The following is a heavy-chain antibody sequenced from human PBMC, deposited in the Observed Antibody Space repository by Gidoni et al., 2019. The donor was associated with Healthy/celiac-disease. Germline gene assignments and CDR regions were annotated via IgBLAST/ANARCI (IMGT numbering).Heavy chain of an antibody. CDR3: ARARDGYNYAGDY. CDR2: IDSGGST. D-gene: IGHD5-12*01. Sequence: EVQLVESGGGLVQPGGSLRLSCAASGFTVSSNYMSWFRQAPGKGLEWVSVIDSGGSTYYADSVKGRFTISRDNSKNTLYLQMNSLRAEDTAVYYCARARDGYNYAGDYWGQGTLVTVSS. J-gene: IGHJ4*02. V-gene: IGHV3-66*02. CDR1: GFTVSSNY.